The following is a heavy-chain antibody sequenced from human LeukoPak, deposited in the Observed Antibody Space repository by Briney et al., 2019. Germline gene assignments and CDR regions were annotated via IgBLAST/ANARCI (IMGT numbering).Heavy chain of an antibody. V-gene: IGHV3-48*03. Sequence: GGSLRLSCAASGFTFSSYEMNWVRQAPGKGLEWLSYISSGGSTIYYADSVKGRFTISRDNPKNLLYMQMNSLRAEDTAFYYCARGWFDSWGQGTLVTVSS. CDR2: ISSGGSTI. CDR3: ARGWFDS. CDR1: GFTFSSYE. J-gene: IGHJ5*01.